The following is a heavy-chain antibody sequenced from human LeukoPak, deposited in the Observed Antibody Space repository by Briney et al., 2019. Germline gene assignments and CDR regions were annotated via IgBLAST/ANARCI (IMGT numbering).Heavy chain of an antibody. CDR3: ARDSTYYDFWSGSDY. CDR2: ISSSSSTI. CDR1: RFTFSNYW. J-gene: IGHJ4*02. D-gene: IGHD3-3*01. Sequence: GGSLRLSCAASRFTFSNYWMSWVRQAPGKGLEWVSYISSSSSTIYYADSVKGRFTISRDNAKNSLYLQMNSLRAEDTAVYYCARDSTYYDFWSGSDYWGQGTLVTVSS. V-gene: IGHV3-48*01.